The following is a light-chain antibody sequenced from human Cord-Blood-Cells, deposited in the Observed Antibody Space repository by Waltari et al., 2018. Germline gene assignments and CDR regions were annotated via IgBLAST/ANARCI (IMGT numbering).Light chain of an antibody. CDR2: EDS. J-gene: IGLJ3*02. V-gene: IGLV3-10*01. CDR1: AFPNKN. CDR3: YSTDSSGNHWV. Sequence: SYELTQPPSVSVSPGPTARLTCSGDAFPNKNAYWYQQKSGQAPVLVIYEDSKRPSGIPERFSGSSSGTMATLTISGAQVEDEADYYCYSTDSSGNHWVFGGGTKLTVL.